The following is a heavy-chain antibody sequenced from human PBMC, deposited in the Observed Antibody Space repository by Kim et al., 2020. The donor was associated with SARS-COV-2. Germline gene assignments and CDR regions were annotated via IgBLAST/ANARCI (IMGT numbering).Heavy chain of an antibody. CDR1: GGSISSYY. CDR3: ATVTGTSFHYGMDV. CDR2: IYYSGST. D-gene: IGHD1-7*01. Sequence: SETLSLTCTVSGGSISSYYWSWIRQPPGKGLEWIGYIYYSGSTNYNPSLKSRVTISVDTSKNQFSLKLSSVTAADTAVYYCATVTGTSFHYGMDVWGQGTTVTVSS. J-gene: IGHJ6*02. V-gene: IGHV4-59*01.